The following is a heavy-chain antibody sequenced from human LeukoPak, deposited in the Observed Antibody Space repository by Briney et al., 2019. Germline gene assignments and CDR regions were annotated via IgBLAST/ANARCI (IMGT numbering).Heavy chain of an antibody. Sequence: PGGSLRLSCAASGFTFSDAWMSWVRQAPGKGLEWVGRIKSKTDGGTTDYAAPVKGRFTISRDDSKNTLYLQMNSLKTEDTAVYYCARAGDTAMVLFDYWGQGTLVTVSS. D-gene: IGHD5-18*01. J-gene: IGHJ4*02. CDR1: GFTFSDAW. CDR3: ARAGDTAMVLFDY. CDR2: IKSKTDGGTT. V-gene: IGHV3-15*01.